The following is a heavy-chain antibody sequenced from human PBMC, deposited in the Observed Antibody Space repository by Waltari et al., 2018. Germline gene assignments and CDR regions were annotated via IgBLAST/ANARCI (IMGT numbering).Heavy chain of an antibody. D-gene: IGHD2-8*01. V-gene: IGHV1-69*12. CDR1: GGTFSSYA. CDR2: IRPCFGTA. CDR3: ARDDDVLMVYEDYYYGMDV. Sequence: QVQLVQSGAEVKKPGSSVKVSCKASGGTFSSYAISWVRQAPGQGLEWMEWIRPCFGTANYAQKFQGRVTITADESTSTAYMELSSLRSEDTAVYYCARDDDVLMVYEDYYYGMDVWGQGTTVTVSS. J-gene: IGHJ6*02.